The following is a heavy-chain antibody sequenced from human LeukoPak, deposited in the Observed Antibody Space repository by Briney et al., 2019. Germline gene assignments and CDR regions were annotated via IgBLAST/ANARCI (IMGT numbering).Heavy chain of an antibody. D-gene: IGHD2-2*01. J-gene: IGHJ4*02. CDR3: ATVRPSAYYSSTSCPYSSSPLDY. Sequence: ASVKVCCKASGYTFTSYGISWVRQAPGQGLGWMGWISAYNGNTNYAQKLQGRVTMTTDTSTSTAYMELRSLRSDDTAVYYCATVRPSAYYSSTSCPYSSSPLDYWGQGTLVTVSS. CDR2: ISAYNGNT. CDR1: GYTFTSYG. V-gene: IGHV1-18*01.